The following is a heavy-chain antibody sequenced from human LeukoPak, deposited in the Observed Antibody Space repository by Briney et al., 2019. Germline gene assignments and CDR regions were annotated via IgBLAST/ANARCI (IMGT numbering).Heavy chain of an antibody. Sequence: PSETLSLTCTVSGGSISSYYWSWIRQPAGKGLEWIGRIYTSGSTNYNPSLKSRVTMSVDTSKNQFSLNLSSVTAPDTAVYYSAIAYCGGDCYSPSYYYMDVWGKGTTVTVSS. CDR3: AIAYCGGDCYSPSYYYMDV. CDR1: GGSISSYY. J-gene: IGHJ6*03. CDR2: IYTSGST. D-gene: IGHD2-21*01. V-gene: IGHV4-4*07.